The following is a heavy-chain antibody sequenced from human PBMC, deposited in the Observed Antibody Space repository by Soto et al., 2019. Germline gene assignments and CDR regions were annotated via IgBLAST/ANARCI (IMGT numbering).Heavy chain of an antibody. CDR2: INTDGTGT. CDR3: ARWGIAAAYQNFDY. V-gene: IGHV3-74*01. J-gene: IGHJ4*02. D-gene: IGHD6-13*01. CDR1: GFTFSSDW. Sequence: PGGSLRLSCAASGFTFSSDWLHWVRQPPGKGLEWVSRINTDGTGTSYADSVKGRFTISRDNAKNSLYLQMNSLRAEDTAVYYCARWGIAAAYQNFDYWGQGTLVTVSS.